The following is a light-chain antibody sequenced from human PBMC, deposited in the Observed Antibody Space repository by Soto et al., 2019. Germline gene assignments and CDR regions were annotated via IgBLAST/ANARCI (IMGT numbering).Light chain of an antibody. CDR3: QQSGT. V-gene: IGKV1-5*03. J-gene: IGKJ1*01. Sequence: DIQMTQSPSTLSASVGDRVTITCRASQTISTRLAWYQQKPGRAPNLLIYKASDLKTGVPSRFSGSGSGTEFTLSITTLQPDDFATYYCQQSGTFGQGTKVEIK. CDR2: KAS. CDR1: QTISTR.